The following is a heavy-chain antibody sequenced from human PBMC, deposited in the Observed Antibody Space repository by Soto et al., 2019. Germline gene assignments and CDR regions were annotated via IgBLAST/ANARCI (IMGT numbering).Heavy chain of an antibody. CDR2: IYYSGST. J-gene: IGHJ5*02. CDR1: GGSINSSSYF. CDR3: ARHYSSGSRNWFDP. D-gene: IGHD6-19*01. V-gene: IGHV4-39*01. Sequence: PSETLSLTCSVSGGSINSSSYFWGWVRQPPGKGLERIGSIYYSGSTYCNPSLRSRVTISVDTSKNQFSLKLSSVTAADTAVFYCARHYSSGSRNWFDPWGQGTLVTVSS.